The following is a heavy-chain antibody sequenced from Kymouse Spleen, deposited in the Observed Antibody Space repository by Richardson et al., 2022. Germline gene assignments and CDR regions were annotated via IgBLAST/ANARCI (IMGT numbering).Heavy chain of an antibody. J-gene: IGHJ5*02. V-gene: IGHV4-31*03. CDR3: ARNGVYCSSTSCYDNWFDP. Sequence: QVQLQESGPGLVKPSQTLSLTCTVSGGSISSGGYYWSWIRQHPGKGLEWIGYIYYSGSTYYNPSLKSRVTISVDTSKNQFSLKLSSVTAADTAVYYCARNGVYCSSTSCYDNWFDPWGQGTLVTVSS. CDR2: IYYSGST. D-gene: IGHD2-2*02. CDR1: GGSISSGGYY.